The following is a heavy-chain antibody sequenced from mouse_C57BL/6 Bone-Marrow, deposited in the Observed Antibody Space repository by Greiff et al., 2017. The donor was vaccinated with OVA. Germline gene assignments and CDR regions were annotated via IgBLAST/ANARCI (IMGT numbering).Heavy chain of an antibody. CDR1: GFSLTSYG. Sequence: QVQLQQSGPGLVQLSQSLSITCTVSGFSLTSYGVHWFRQSPGKGLEWLGVIWRGGSTDYTAAFMSRLSLTKDNSKSQVFFKMNSLQADDTAIYYCAQGASTMVPWYFDVWGTGTTVTVSS. D-gene: IGHD2-1*01. V-gene: IGHV2-5*01. J-gene: IGHJ1*03. CDR2: IWRGGST. CDR3: AQGASTMVPWYFDV.